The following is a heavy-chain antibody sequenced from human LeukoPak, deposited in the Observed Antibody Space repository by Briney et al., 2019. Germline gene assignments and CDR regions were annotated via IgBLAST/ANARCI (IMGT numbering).Heavy chain of an antibody. CDR2: IYYSGNT. CDR3: ARVGVPGSFDY. J-gene: IGHJ4*02. Sequence: SETLSLTCTVSGGSISSYYWSWIRQLPGKGLEWIGYIYYSGNTNYSPSLKSRVTLSIDTSKNQFSLNLSSVTAADTAVYYCARVGVPGSFDYWGQGTLVTVPS. V-gene: IGHV4-59*01. CDR1: GGSISSYY. D-gene: IGHD3-3*01.